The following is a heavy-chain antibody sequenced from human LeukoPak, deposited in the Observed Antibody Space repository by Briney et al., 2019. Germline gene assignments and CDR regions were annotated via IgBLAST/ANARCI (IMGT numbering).Heavy chain of an antibody. CDR2: INHSGST. Sequence: SETLSLTCAVYGGSFSGYYWSWIRQPPGKGLEWIGEINHSGSTNYNPSLKRRVTISVDTSKNQFSLKLSSVTAADTAVYYCARDKITMVRGVPNPNWFDPWGQGTLVTVSS. CDR3: ARDKITMVRGVPNPNWFDP. J-gene: IGHJ5*02. CDR1: GGSFSGYY. V-gene: IGHV4-34*01. D-gene: IGHD3-10*01.